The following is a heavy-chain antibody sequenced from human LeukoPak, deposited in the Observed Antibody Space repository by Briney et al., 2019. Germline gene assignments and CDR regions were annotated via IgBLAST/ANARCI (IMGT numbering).Heavy chain of an antibody. CDR2: IRSKVYGGTP. Sequence: GGSLRLSCTASVFIFGDYAMTWVRQAPGKGLEWVGFIRSKVYGGTPEYAASVKGRFTISRDDSKGIAYLQMNSLKTEDTAVYYCTRDQTPYYWGQGTLVTVSS. CDR3: TRDQTPYY. V-gene: IGHV3-49*04. J-gene: IGHJ4*02. CDR1: VFIFGDYA.